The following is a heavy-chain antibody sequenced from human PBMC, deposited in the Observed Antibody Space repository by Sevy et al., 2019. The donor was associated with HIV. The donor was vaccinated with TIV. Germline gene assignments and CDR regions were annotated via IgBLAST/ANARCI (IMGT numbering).Heavy chain of an antibody. CDR3: ARESYYDSSGYVNDAFDI. CDR1: GGSISSYY. V-gene: IGHV4-59*01. CDR2: IYYSGGP. D-gene: IGHD3-22*01. Sequence: SETLSLTCTVSGGSISSYYWSWIRQPPGKGLEWIGYIYYSGGPNYNPSLKSRVTISVDTSKNQFSLKLSSVTAADTAVYYCARESYYDSSGYVNDAFDIWGQGTMVTVSS. J-gene: IGHJ3*02.